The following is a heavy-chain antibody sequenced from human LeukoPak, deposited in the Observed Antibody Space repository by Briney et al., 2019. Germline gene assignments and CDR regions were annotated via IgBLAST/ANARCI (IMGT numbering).Heavy chain of an antibody. Sequence: PAGGSLRLSCAAPGFTFSSYAMSWVRQAPGKGLEWVSAISGSGGSTYYADSVKGRFTISRDNSKNTLYLQMNSLRAEDTAVYYCAKAPSGQXGDYWGQGTLVTVSS. CDR2: ISGSGGST. CDR1: GFTFSSYA. D-gene: IGHD6-19*01. V-gene: IGHV3-23*01. CDR3: AKAPSGQXGDY. J-gene: IGHJ4*02.